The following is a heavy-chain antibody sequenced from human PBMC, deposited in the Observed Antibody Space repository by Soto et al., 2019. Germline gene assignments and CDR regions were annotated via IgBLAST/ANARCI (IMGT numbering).Heavy chain of an antibody. CDR2: IYNSGST. Sequence: QVQLQESGPGLVKPSQTLSLTCTVSGGSINSGGYYWSWIRQHPGKGLEWIGYIYNSGSTYYNPSLQSRITILVATSKHQFSLKLRSVTAADTAVYYCAREEVAYYGSGSYNWFDPWGQGTLVTVSS. CDR1: GGSINSGGYY. V-gene: IGHV4-31*03. D-gene: IGHD3-10*01. CDR3: AREEVAYYGSGSYNWFDP. J-gene: IGHJ5*02.